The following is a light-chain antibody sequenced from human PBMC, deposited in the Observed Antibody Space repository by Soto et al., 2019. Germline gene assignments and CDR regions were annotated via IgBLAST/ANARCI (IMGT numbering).Light chain of an antibody. CDR1: ESISTN. J-gene: IGKJ2*03. CDR2: GAS. Sequence: EIVMTQSRATQSVSPGERATLSCTASESISTNLAWYQHKPGQAPRLLIYGASTRATGVPPRFSGSGSGTEFTLAISSLQSEDFAVYYCQHYNSWPYSFGQGTKLDVK. V-gene: IGKV3-15*01. CDR3: QHYNSWPYS.